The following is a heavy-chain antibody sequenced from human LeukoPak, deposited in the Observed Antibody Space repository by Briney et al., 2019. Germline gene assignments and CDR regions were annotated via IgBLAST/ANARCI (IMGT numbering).Heavy chain of an antibody. CDR1: GYSFTIYS. J-gene: IGHJ6*03. CDR3: ARIGIYYYYYMDV. CDR2: IYPGDSDT. V-gene: IGHV5-51*01. Sequence: GESLNISCKGSGYSFTIYSIGWVRQMTVKGLEWMGIIYPGDSDTRYSPSFQGQVTISADKSISTAYLQWSSLKASDTAMYYCARIGIYYYYYMDVWGKGTTVTVSS.